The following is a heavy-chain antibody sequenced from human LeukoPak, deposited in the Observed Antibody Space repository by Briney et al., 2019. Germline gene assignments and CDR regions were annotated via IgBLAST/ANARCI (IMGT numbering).Heavy chain of an antibody. CDR1: GFTFSSYW. CDR2: INSDGSST. CDR3: ARDEFNSKFFQH. V-gene: IGHV3-74*01. D-gene: IGHD2-21*01. Sequence: GGSPRLSCAASGFTFSSYWMHWVRQAPGKGLVWVSRINSDGSSTSYADSVKGQFTISRDNAKNTLYLQMNSLRAEDTAVYFCARDEFNSKFFQHWGQGTLVTVSS. J-gene: IGHJ1*01.